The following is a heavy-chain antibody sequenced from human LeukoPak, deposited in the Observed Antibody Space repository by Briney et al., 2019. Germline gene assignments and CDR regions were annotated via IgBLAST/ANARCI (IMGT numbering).Heavy chain of an antibody. D-gene: IGHD3-10*01. CDR2: IYYSGST. CDR3: MVRGVILPRYYYYGMDV. J-gene: IGHJ6*02. V-gene: IGHV4-39*01. CDR1: GGSISSSSYY. Sequence: PSETLSLTCTVSGGSISSSSYYWGWIRQPPGKGLEWIGSIYYSGSTYYNPSLKSRVTISVDTSKNQFSLKLSSVTAADTAVYYCMVRGVILPRYYYYGMDVWGQGTTATVSS.